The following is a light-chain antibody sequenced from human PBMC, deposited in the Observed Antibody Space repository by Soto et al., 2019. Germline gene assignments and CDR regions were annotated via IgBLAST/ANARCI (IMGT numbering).Light chain of an antibody. CDR3: AAWDDSLHGYV. Sequence: QSVLTQPPSASGSPGQRVTISCSGSSSNIGSNNVNWYQQLPGTAPKLLIYSNNQRPSGVPDRFSGSKSGTSASLAISGLQSEDEPDYYCAAWDDSLHGYVFGTGTKVT. V-gene: IGLV1-44*01. CDR1: SSNIGSNN. J-gene: IGLJ1*01. CDR2: SNN.